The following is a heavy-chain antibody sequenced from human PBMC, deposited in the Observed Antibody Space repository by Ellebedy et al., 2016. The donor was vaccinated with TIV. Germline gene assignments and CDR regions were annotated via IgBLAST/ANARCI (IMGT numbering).Heavy chain of an antibody. CDR1: GFSFSTSS. CDR3: AKDWQWLVDS. Sequence: GESLKISCAASGFSFSTSSMHWVRQAPGKGLEWLAVISSDGGINYHADSVKGRFPISRDNSKNTLYLQMNSLRIEDTALYYCAKDWQWLVDSWGQGTLVTVSS. D-gene: IGHD6-19*01. CDR2: ISSDGGIN. V-gene: IGHV3-30-3*01. J-gene: IGHJ4*02.